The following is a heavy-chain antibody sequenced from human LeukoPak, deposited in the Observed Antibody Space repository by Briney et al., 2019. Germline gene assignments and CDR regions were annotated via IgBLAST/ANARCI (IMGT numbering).Heavy chain of an antibody. CDR3: ARFSGSGGSYYFDY. Sequence: GGSLRLSCAASGFTFSSYPMRWVRQAPGKGLEYVSGISSNGGSTHYANSVKGRFTISRDNSKNTLHLQMGSLRAEDMAVYYCARFSGSGGSYYFDYWGQGTVVTVSS. V-gene: IGHV3-64*01. D-gene: IGHD6-19*01. CDR1: GFTFSSYP. J-gene: IGHJ4*02. CDR2: ISSNGGST.